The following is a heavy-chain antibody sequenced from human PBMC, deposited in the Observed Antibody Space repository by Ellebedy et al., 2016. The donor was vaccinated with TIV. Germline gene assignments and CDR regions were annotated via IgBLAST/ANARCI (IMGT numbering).Heavy chain of an antibody. J-gene: IGHJ6*02. D-gene: IGHD6-13*01. CDR1: GFTFSSYG. Sequence: PGGSLRLSCAASGFTFSSYGMHWVRQAPGKGLECVAVIWYDGSNKYYADSVKGRFTISRDNSKNTLYLQMNSLRVEDTAVYYCARDPLIAAGTNYYYYYGMDVWGQGTTVTVSS. CDR2: IWYDGSNK. V-gene: IGHV3-33*01. CDR3: ARDPLIAAGTNYYYYYGMDV.